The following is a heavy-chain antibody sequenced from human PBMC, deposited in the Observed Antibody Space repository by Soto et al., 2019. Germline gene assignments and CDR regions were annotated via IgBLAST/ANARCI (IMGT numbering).Heavy chain of an antibody. J-gene: IGHJ6*02. D-gene: IGHD3-16*01. CDR3: ARDRGRDYYYYGMDV. Sequence: ASVKGSCKASGYTFTSYAMHWVRQAPGQRLEWMGWINAGNGNTKYSQKFQGRVTITRDTSASTAYMELSSLRSEDTAVYYCARDRGRDYYYYGMDVWGQGTTVTVSS. CDR2: INAGNGNT. CDR1: GYTFTSYA. V-gene: IGHV1-3*01.